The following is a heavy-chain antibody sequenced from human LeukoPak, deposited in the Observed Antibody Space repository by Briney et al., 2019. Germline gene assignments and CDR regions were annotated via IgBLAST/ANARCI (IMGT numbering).Heavy chain of an antibody. V-gene: IGHV3-43D*04. Sequence: GGSLRLSCEASGFIFNDYAMHWVRQVPGKGLEWISLITWYGGHTYYADSVKGRFTISRDNIKNSLYLQMNSLRPEDTALYYCAKDRSYNSYFDYWGQGTLVTV. CDR3: AKDRSYNSYFDY. D-gene: IGHD5-24*01. CDR1: GFIFNDYA. J-gene: IGHJ4*02. CDR2: ITWYGGHT.